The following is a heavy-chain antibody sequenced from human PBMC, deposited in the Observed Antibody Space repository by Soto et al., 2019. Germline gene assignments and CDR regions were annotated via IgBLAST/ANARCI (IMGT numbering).Heavy chain of an antibody. D-gene: IGHD6-19*01. CDR2: ISAYNGNT. J-gene: IGHJ6*02. CDR1: GYTFTSYG. V-gene: IGHV1-18*01. Sequence: ASVKVSCKASGYTFTSYGISWVRQAPGQGLEWMGWISAYNGNTNCAQKLQGRVTMTTDTSTSTAYMELRSLRSDDTAVYYCARKDTTYSSGWKYYYGMDVWGQGTTVTVSS. CDR3: ARKDTTYSSGWKYYYGMDV.